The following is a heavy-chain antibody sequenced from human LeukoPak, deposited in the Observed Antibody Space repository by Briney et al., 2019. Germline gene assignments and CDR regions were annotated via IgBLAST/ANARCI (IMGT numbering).Heavy chain of an antibody. V-gene: IGHV3-23*01. Sequence: GGSLRLSCAASGFTLSSYAMSWVRQAPGKGLEWVSAISDSGNTYHADSVKGRFTISRDNSKNTLYLQMNSLRAEDTAVYYCAKDDPGYSSFGFQHWGQGTLVTVSS. CDR1: GFTLSSYA. CDR3: AKDDPGYSSFGFQH. J-gene: IGHJ1*01. CDR2: ISDSGNT. D-gene: IGHD6-13*01.